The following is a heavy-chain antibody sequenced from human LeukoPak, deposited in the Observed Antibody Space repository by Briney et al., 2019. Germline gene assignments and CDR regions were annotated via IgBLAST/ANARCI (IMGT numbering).Heavy chain of an antibody. V-gene: IGHV1-2*02. Sequence: ASVKVSCKASGYTFTGYCMHWVRQAPGQGLEWMGWINPNSGGTNYAQKFQGGVTMTRDTSISTAYMELSRLRSDDTAVYYCAIGCGGSCYALDYWGQGTLVTVSS. CDR1: GYTFTGYC. CDR3: AIGCGGSCYALDY. D-gene: IGHD2-15*01. CDR2: INPNSGGT. J-gene: IGHJ4*02.